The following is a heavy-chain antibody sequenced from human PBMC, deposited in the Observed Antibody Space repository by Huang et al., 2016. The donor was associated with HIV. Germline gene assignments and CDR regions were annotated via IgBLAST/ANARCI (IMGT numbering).Heavy chain of an antibody. V-gene: IGHV3-74*01. CDR3: ARDSQQWLVEDY. J-gene: IGHJ4*02. Sequence: AASGFTFSSYWMHWVRQAPGKGLVWVSRINSDGSSTSYADSGKGRFTISRDNAKNTLYLQMKSLRAEDTAVYYCARDSQQWLVEDYWGQGTLVTVSS. CDR2: INSDGSST. D-gene: IGHD6-19*01. CDR1: GFTFSSYW.